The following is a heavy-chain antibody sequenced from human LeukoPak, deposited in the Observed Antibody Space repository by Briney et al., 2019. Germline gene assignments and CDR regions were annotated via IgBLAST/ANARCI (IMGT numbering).Heavy chain of an antibody. Sequence: GESLRLSCVASGFTFSGSYLSWVRQAPGKELEWVSVIYRDGETYYAGSVKGRFTISRDNSKNTVYLQMTNLRVEDTAVYFCARGYCTATDCHGGWWFHLWGQGTLVSVSS. J-gene: IGHJ5*02. V-gene: IGHV3-53*01. CDR2: IYRDGET. CDR3: ARGYCTATDCHGGWWFHL. D-gene: IGHD2-8*02. CDR1: GFTFSGSY.